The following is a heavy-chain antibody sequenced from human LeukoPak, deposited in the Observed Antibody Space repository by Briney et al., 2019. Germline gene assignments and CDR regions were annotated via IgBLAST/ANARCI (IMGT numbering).Heavy chain of an antibody. Sequence: PSETLSLTCTVSDDSIGNYYGSWIRQPPGKGLEWIGYIYDSGSTYYNPSLKSRITISVDTSENRFSLKLSSVTATDTAVYYCARDCSGGSCYGAFDIWGQGTMVTVSS. D-gene: IGHD2-15*01. CDR2: IYDSGST. CDR1: DDSIGNYY. J-gene: IGHJ3*02. CDR3: ARDCSGGSCYGAFDI. V-gene: IGHV4-30-4*01.